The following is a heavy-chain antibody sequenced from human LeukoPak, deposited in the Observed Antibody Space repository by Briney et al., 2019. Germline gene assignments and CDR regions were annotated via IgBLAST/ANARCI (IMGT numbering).Heavy chain of an antibody. CDR3: ARETAGTYSFDY. J-gene: IGHJ4*02. Sequence: SQTLSLTCAISGDSVSSNTAAWNCIRQSPSRGLEWLGRTYYRSKWVFNYGVSVKSRINISPDTSKNQVSLQLDSVTPEDTAVYFCARETAGTYSFDYWGQGTLVSVSS. D-gene: IGHD6-13*01. V-gene: IGHV6-1*01. CDR1: GDSVSSNTAA. CDR2: TYYRSKWVF.